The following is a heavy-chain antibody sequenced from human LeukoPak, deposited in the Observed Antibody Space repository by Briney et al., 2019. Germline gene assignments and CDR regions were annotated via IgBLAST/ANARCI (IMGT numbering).Heavy chain of an antibody. V-gene: IGHV1-46*01. D-gene: IGHD4-17*01. CDR1: GYTFSSYY. Sequence: ASVKVSCKASGYTFSSYYMHWVRQAPGQGLEWMGIINPSGGSTSNAQKFRGRVTMTRDTSTSTVYMELSSLRSEDTAVYYCARDLGTVTTFPYWGQGTLVTVSS. CDR2: INPSGGST. CDR3: ARDLGTVTTFPY. J-gene: IGHJ4*02.